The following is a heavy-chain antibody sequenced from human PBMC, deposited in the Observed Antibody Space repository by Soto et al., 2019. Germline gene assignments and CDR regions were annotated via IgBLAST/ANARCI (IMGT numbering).Heavy chain of an antibody. V-gene: IGHV3-74*01. CDR2: ITHDGSGT. D-gene: IGHD2-15*01. CDR1: GFTGVNYG. Sequence: GGSRRRSCTSAGFTGVNYGRRWVRPVPGRGLVWVSGITHDGSGTKYADSVKGRFTISRDNAKNTVYLQMNSLRPEDTAVYYCARVRIRDSGMVDFDYWGLGTLVTVSS. CDR3: ARVRIRDSGMVDFDY. J-gene: IGHJ4*02.